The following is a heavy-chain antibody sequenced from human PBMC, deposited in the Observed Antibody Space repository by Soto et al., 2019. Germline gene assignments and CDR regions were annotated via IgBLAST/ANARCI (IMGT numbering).Heavy chain of an antibody. CDR3: ARARLYDAFDV. CDR2: IFHGGNT. J-gene: IGHJ3*01. CDR1: GFFISSGNY. Sequence: SETLSLTCAVSGFFISSGNYWGWIRKPPGKGLEWIGSIFHGGNTYYNSSLKSRVTISVDMSKNQFSLKLNSVTAADTAVYYCARARLYDAFDVWGQGTVVTVSS. V-gene: IGHV4-38-2*01. D-gene: IGHD2-15*01.